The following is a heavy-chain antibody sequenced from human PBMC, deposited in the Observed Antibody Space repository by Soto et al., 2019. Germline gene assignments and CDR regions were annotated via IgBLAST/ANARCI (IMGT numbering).Heavy chain of an antibody. V-gene: IGHV3-23*01. CDR1: GFTFCSHA. D-gene: IGHD6-13*01. J-gene: IGHJ4*02. Sequence: GGSLRLSCTASGFTFCSHAMTGVRQAPGKGLEWVSGLSDSGDSIYYADSVKGRFTIYRDNSMNTLYLQMNTLRVEDTAVYYCAKVSSSWYAGFFDYWGQGTLVTVSS. CDR3: AKVSSSWYAGFFDY. CDR2: LSDSGDSI.